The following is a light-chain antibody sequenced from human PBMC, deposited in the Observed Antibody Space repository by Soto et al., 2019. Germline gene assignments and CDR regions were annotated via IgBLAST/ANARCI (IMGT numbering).Light chain of an antibody. CDR2: SNA. V-gene: IGLV1-44*01. CDR1: GSNIGENA. CDR3: AAWDDSLKAML. J-gene: IGLJ3*02. Sequence: QSVLTQPPSASGTPGQTVTISCSGSGSNIGENAVNWYQHLPGTALQLLIYSNALRPSGVPHRFSGSKSGTAGSLAISGLQSEDEAHYYCAAWDDSLKAMLFGGGTKVTVL.